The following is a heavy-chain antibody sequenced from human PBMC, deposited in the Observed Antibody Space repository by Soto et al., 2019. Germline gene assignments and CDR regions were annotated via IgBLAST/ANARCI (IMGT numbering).Heavy chain of an antibody. CDR1: RFKFASYA. CDR3: VKEWTPRRAFDY. CDR2: ISGSGVST. J-gene: IGHJ4*02. Sequence: PGGSLRLSCVASRFKFASYAMSWVRQAPGKGLEWVSGISGSGVSTFYADSVKGRFTISRDNSRNTLYLQMNNLRVEDTAQYHCVKEWTPRRAFDYWGQGTVVTVSS. V-gene: IGHV3-23*01.